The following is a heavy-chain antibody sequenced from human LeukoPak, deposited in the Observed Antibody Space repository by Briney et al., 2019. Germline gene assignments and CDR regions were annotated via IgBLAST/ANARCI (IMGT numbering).Heavy chain of an antibody. Sequence: GASVKVSCKASGYTFTGYYMHWVRQAPGQGLEWMGGIIPIFGTANYAQKFQGRVTITADESTSTAYMERSSLRSEDTAVYYCVLRYFDWQLDYWGQGTLVTVSS. CDR1: GYTFTGYY. J-gene: IGHJ4*02. CDR2: IIPIFGTA. D-gene: IGHD3-9*01. V-gene: IGHV1-69*13. CDR3: VLRYFDWQLDY.